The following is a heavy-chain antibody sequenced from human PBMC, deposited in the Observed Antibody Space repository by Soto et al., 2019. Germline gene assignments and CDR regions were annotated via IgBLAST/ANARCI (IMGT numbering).Heavy chain of an antibody. Sequence: QVQLQESGPGLVKPSETLSLTCTVSGGSISSYYWSWIRQPPGKGLEWIGYIYYSGSTTYNPSLKSRVTISVDTSKNQFSLKLSSVTAADTAVYYCARHTYYDFWSGYYFSYYFDYWGQGTLVTVSS. V-gene: IGHV4-59*08. J-gene: IGHJ4*02. CDR1: GGSISSYY. CDR3: ARHTYYDFWSGYYFSYYFDY. D-gene: IGHD3-3*01. CDR2: IYYSGST.